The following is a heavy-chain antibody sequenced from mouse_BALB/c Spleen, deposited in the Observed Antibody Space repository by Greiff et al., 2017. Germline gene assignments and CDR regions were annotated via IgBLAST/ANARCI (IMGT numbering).Heavy chain of an antibody. CDR2: ISDGGSYT. CDR1: GFTFSDYY. Sequence: EVKLVESGGGLVKPGGSLKLSCAASGFTFSDYYMYWVRQTPEKRLEWVATISDGGSYTYYPDSVKGRFTISRDNAKNNLYLQMSSLKSEDTAMYYCAREMGTGSFAYWGQGTLVTVSA. D-gene: IGHD4-1*01. J-gene: IGHJ3*01. V-gene: IGHV5-4*02. CDR3: AREMGTGSFAY.